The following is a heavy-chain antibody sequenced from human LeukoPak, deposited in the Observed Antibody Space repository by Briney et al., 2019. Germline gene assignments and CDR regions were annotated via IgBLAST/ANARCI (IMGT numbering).Heavy chain of an antibody. CDR1: GFTFSISW. CDR2: IDKHGNGK. V-gene: IGHV3-7*01. D-gene: IGHD1-26*01. J-gene: IGHJ4*02. CDR3: ARDAGWGYYDL. Sequence: GGSLRLSCVASGFTFSISWVTWVRQAPGKGLEWVANIDKHGNGKYYVDSVKGRFAISRDYATNSVFQQMNSLRAEDTSVYYCARDAGWGYYDLWGQGTPVTVSS.